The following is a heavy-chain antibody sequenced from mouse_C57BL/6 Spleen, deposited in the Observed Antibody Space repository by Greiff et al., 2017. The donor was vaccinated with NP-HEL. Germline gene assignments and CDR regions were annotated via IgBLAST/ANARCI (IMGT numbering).Heavy chain of an antibody. Sequence: EVQLQQSGPELVKPGASVKIPCTASGYTFTDYNMDWVKQSHGKSLEWIGDINPNNGGTIYNQKFKGKATLTVDKSSSTAYMELRSLTSEDTAVYYCARSRAAVIMFAYWGKGTLVTVSA. CDR1: GYTFTDYN. D-gene: IGHD6-1*01. CDR3: ARSRAAVIMFAY. V-gene: IGHV1-18*01. J-gene: IGHJ3*01. CDR2: INPNNGGT.